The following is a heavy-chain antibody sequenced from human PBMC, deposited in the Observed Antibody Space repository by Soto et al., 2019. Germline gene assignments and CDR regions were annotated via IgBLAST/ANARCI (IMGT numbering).Heavy chain of an antibody. CDR3: ATEGGRGGGYFDY. Sequence: EVQLLESGGGLVQPGGSLRLPCAVSGFTFSSYGMNWVRQAPGKGLEWVSGISGSGGNTYYADSVKGRFTISRDNSKNSLYMQMNSLRAEDTAVYYCATEGGRGGGYFDYWGQGTLVTVSS. CDR1: GFTFSSYG. CDR2: ISGSGGNT. J-gene: IGHJ4*02. D-gene: IGHD3-10*01. V-gene: IGHV3-23*01.